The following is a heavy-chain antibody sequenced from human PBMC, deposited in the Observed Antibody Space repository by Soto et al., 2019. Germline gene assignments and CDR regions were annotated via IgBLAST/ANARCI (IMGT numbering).Heavy chain of an antibody. CDR3: ARIADFWSGYFSYFDY. J-gene: IGHJ4*02. CDR1: GYTFTSYG. V-gene: IGHV1-18*01. CDR2: ISAYNGNT. D-gene: IGHD3-3*01. Sequence: GASVKVSCKASGYTFTSYGISWVRQAPGQGLEWMGWISAYNGNTNYAQKLQGRVTMTTDTSTSTAYMELRSLRSDDTAVYYCARIADFWSGYFSYFDYWGQGTLVTVSS.